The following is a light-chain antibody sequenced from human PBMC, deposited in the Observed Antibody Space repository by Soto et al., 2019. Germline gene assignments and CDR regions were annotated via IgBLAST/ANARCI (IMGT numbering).Light chain of an antibody. CDR3: SSYKSSSNLV. CDR1: SSVVGGYNY. Sequence: QSVLTQPASVSGSPGQAITISCTGTSSVVGGYNYVSWYQQHPGKAPKLMIYEVSNRPSGVSNRFSGSKPGNTASLTISGLQAEDEADYHCSSYKSSSNLVFGTGTKVTVL. J-gene: IGLJ1*01. V-gene: IGLV2-14*01. CDR2: EVS.